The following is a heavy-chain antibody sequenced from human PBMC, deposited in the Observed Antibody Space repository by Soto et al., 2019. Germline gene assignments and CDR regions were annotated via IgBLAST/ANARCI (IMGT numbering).Heavy chain of an antibody. CDR2: INDSGRT. CDR3: ASSGTNYDSSGFYLGYFDY. Sequence: SETLSLTCAVYGGSFSGYYWSWIRQPPGKGLEWIGEINDSGRTNYNPSLKSRVTISVDTSKNQFSLKLSSVTAADTAVYYCASSGTNYDSSGFYLGYFDYWGQGALVTVSS. V-gene: IGHV4-34*01. D-gene: IGHD3-22*01. CDR1: GGSFSGYY. J-gene: IGHJ4*02.